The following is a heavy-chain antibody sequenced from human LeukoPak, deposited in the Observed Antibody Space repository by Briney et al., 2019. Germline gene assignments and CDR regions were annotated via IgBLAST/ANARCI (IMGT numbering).Heavy chain of an antibody. CDR1: GFTFNYAW. CDR3: TTDEDWNYARKDV. V-gene: IGHV3-15*04. CDR2: TVSEIDGGTT. Sequence: GGSLRLSCAASGFTFNYAWMSWVRQVPGKGLEWVGQTVSEIDGGTTDYAAPVKGRFTISRDDSKSTLYLQMNSLKIEDTAVYYCTTDEDWNYARKDVWGQGATVIVSS. J-gene: IGHJ6*02. D-gene: IGHD1-7*01.